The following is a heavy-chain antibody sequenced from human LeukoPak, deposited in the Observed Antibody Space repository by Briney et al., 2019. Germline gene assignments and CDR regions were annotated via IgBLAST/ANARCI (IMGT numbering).Heavy chain of an antibody. D-gene: IGHD2-15*01. CDR2: ISSNGDFT. V-gene: IGHV3-23*01. J-gene: IGHJ4*02. Sequence: PGGSLRLSCAASGFTFSSYAMSWVRQAPGKGLEWVSAISSNGDFTYYADSVRGRFTISRDNSKNTVFLQMNGLRADDRAVYYCATVKRDCSGGTCYSYDYWGQGTLVTVSS. CDR3: ATVKRDCSGGTCYSYDY. CDR1: GFTFSSYA.